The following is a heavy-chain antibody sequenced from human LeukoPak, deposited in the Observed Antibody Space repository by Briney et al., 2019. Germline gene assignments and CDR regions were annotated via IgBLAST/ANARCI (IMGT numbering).Heavy chain of an antibody. D-gene: IGHD3/OR15-3a*01. CDR3: ARGRDTYMDV. CDR2: IYHSGST. CDR1: GGSISSGGYY. Sequence: PSETLSLTCTVSGGSISSGGYYWSWIRQPPGKGLEWVGYIYHSGSTYYSPSLKSRVTMSLDRSKNQVSLRLSSVTVADTAVYYCARGRDTYMDVWGQGTLVTVSS. V-gene: IGHV4-30-2*01. J-gene: IGHJ4*02.